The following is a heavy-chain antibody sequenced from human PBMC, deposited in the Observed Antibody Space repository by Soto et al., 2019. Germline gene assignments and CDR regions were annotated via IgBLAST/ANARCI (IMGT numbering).Heavy chain of an antibody. D-gene: IGHD3-9*01. J-gene: IGHJ5*01. V-gene: IGHV4-39*01. CDR1: GAFVRRNNYY. Sequence: SETLSLTCAVSGAFVRRNNYYWGWIRQSPGKGLEWIASINYSGVAYYKASLRSRVAISVDTSRKQVSLKLRSVTTADTALYYCATYSYFFDIHGFHDSWGQGIQVTVSS. CDR2: INYSGVA. CDR3: ATYSYFFDIHGFHDS.